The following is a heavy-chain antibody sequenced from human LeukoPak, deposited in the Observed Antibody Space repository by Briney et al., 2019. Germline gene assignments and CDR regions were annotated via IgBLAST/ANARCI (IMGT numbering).Heavy chain of an antibody. V-gene: IGHV3-33*01. CDR2: IWYDGSNK. Sequence: GGSLRLSCAASGFTFSSYGMHWVRQAPGKGLEWVAVIWYDGSNKYYADSVKGRFTISRDNSKNTLYLQMNSLRAEDTAVYYCARDQGDGSLYFGSRGQGTLVTVSS. D-gene: IGHD3-10*01. CDR1: GFTFSSYG. J-gene: IGHJ4*02. CDR3: ARDQGDGSLYFGS.